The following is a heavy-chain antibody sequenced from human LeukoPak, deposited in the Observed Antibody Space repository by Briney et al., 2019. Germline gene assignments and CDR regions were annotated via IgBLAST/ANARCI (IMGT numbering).Heavy chain of an antibody. V-gene: IGHV4-61*02. CDR3: ARDLGDDSDYYYYGMDV. CDR2: IYTSGCT. CDR1: GDSISSGSYY. J-gene: IGHJ6*02. D-gene: IGHD3-10*01. Sequence: PSQTLSLTCTVPGDSISSGSYYWSWFRQPAGKGLEWIGRIYTSGCTNYNRSLKSRVTISVDRSKNQFSLKLSSVPAADTAVYYCARDLGDDSDYYYYGMDVWGQGTTVTVSS.